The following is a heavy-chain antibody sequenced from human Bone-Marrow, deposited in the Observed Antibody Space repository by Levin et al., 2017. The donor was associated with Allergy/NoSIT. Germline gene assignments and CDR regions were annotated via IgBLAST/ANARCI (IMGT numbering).Heavy chain of an antibody. CDR3: ARSMAQFDS. D-gene: IGHD5-24*01. J-gene: IGHJ4*02. CDR1: GYTFTGYF. V-gene: IGHV1-2*06. Sequence: PAASVKVSCKASGYTFTGYFIHWVRQAPGGGLEWMGRINPSSGATDSAQKFQGRVTMTSDTSTRTAYLELNRLRSDDTAIYYCARSMAQFDSWGQGTLVTVSS. CDR2: INPSSGAT.